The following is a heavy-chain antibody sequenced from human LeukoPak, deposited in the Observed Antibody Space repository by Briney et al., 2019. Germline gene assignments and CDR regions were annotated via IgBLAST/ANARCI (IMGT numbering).Heavy chain of an antibody. D-gene: IGHD2-21*02. CDR1: GFTFSTYS. Sequence: GGSLRLSCAASGFTFSTYSMNWVRQAPGKGLEWVSSISSGSRYIYYADSVKGRFTISRDNAKNSLYLQMNSLRAEDTAVYYCARRALPPAYCGGDCFDAFDIWGQGTMVTVSS. CDR3: ARRALPPAYCGGDCFDAFDI. J-gene: IGHJ3*02. V-gene: IGHV3-21*01. CDR2: ISSGSRYI.